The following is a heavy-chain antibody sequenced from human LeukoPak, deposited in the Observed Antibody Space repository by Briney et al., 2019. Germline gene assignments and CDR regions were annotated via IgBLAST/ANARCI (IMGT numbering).Heavy chain of an antibody. CDR1: GCSISGYY. Sequence: SETLSLTCTVSGCSISGYYWSWIRQPPGKGLEWLGYIYYTGSTNYNPSLWGRLTISVDTSKNQFSLKLSSVTAADTAVYYCARNDPFDYWGQGTLVTVSS. D-gene: IGHD1-1*01. CDR2: IYYTGST. CDR3: ARNDPFDY. J-gene: IGHJ4*02. V-gene: IGHV4-59*08.